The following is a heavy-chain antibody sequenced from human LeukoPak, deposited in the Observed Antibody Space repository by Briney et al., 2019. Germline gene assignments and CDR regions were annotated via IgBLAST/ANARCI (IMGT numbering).Heavy chain of an antibody. D-gene: IGHD1-14*01. CDR2: ISGSGGST. CDR1: GFTFSSYA. V-gene: IGHV3-23*01. Sequence: GGSLRLSCAASGFTFSSYAMSWVRQAPGMGLEWVSAISGSGGSTYYADSVKGRFTISRDNSKNTLYLQMNSLRAEDTAVYYCAKSNSGGYYFDYWGQGTLVTVSS. CDR3: AKSNSGGYYFDY. J-gene: IGHJ4*02.